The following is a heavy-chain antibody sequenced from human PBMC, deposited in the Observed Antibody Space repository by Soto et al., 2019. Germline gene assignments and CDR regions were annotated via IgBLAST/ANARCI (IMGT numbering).Heavy chain of an antibody. CDR1: GFTFSTYA. CDR2: ISDSGGST. V-gene: IGHV3-23*01. D-gene: IGHD1-1*01. Sequence: HPGGSLRLSCAASGFTFSTYAMSWVRQAPGKGLEWVSAISDSGGSTYYADSVKGRFTISRDNSKNTLYLQMNSLRAEDTAVYYCAKGSQLDITFDYWGQGTLVTVSS. J-gene: IGHJ4*02. CDR3: AKGSQLDITFDY.